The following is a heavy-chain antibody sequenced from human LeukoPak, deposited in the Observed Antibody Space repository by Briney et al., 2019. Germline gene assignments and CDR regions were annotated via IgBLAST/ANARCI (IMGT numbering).Heavy chain of an antibody. CDR2: VNNVSSYI. D-gene: IGHD3-22*01. V-gene: IGHV3-21*01. CDR1: GFTFSDYS. CDR3: ARLRRNSDRSDFFYYYDH. J-gene: IGHJ4*02. Sequence: PGGSLRLSCAASGFTFSDYSMNWVRQAPGKGLEWVASVNNVSSYIYYADSMRGRFKISRDNAKNSLFLQMNSLRAEDTAVYYCARLRRNSDRSDFFYYYDHWGQGTLVPVS.